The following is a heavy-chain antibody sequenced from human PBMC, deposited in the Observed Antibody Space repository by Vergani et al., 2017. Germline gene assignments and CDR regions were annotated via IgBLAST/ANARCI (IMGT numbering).Heavy chain of an antibody. J-gene: IGHJ2*01. Sequence: EVQLVESGGGLVQPGRSLRLSCAASGFTFDDYAMHWVRQAPGKGLEWVSGISWNSGSIGYADSVKGRFTISRDNAKNSLYLQMNSLRAEDTALYYCAKDHYDFWSGYPNLSTFDLWGRGTLVTVFS. D-gene: IGHD3-3*01. CDR3: AKDHYDFWSGYPNLSTFDL. V-gene: IGHV3-9*01. CDR2: ISWNSGSI. CDR1: GFTFDDYA.